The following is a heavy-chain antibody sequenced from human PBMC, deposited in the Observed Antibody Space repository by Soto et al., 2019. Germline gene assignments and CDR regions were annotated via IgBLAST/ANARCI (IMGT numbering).Heavy chain of an antibody. CDR1: GYTFTSYA. J-gene: IGHJ4*02. Sequence: QVHLVQSGAEVKKPGASVKVSCKASGYTFTSYAMHWVRQAPGQRLEWMGWINTAKDTTRYSQKFQGRVTITRDTSASTAYMELRSLRSDDTAMYYCARGRYGDYWGQGALVTVSS. V-gene: IGHV1-3*04. D-gene: IGHD1-1*01. CDR3: ARGRYGDY. CDR2: INTAKDTT.